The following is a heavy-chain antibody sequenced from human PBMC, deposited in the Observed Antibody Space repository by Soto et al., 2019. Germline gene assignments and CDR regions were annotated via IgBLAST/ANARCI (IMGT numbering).Heavy chain of an antibody. Sequence: GESLKISCKGSGYSFTSYWISWVRQMPGKGLEWMGRIDPSDSYTNYSPSFQGHVTISADKSISTAYLQWSSLTASDTAMYYCARYDVVVPAAMRYYYGMDVWGQGTTVTVSS. CDR3: ARYDVVVPAAMRYYYGMDV. D-gene: IGHD2-2*01. J-gene: IGHJ6*02. CDR1: GYSFTSYW. CDR2: IDPSDSYT. V-gene: IGHV5-10-1*01.